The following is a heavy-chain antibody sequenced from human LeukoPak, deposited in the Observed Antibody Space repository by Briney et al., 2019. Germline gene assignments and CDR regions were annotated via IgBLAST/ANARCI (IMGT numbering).Heavy chain of an antibody. D-gene: IGHD2-15*01. CDR3: QIAGYCSGGSCYSEASDY. CDR1: GFTFGDYA. Sequence: GGSLRLSCTAPGFTFGDYAMSWVRQAPGKGLEWVGFIRSKAYGGTTEYAASVKGRFTISRDDSKSIAYLQMNSLKTEDTAVYYCQIAGYCSGGSCYSEASDYWGQGTLVTVSS. J-gene: IGHJ4*02. V-gene: IGHV3-49*04. CDR2: IRSKAYGGTT.